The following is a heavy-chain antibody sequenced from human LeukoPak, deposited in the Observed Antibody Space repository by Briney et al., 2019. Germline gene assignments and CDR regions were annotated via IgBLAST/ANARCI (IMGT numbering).Heavy chain of an antibody. Sequence: SVKVSCKASGGTFSSYAISWVRQAPGQGLEWMGGIIPIFGTANYAQKFQGRVTNTRNTSISTAYMELSSLRSEDTAVYYCARDRYDFWSGSPPYYYMDVWGKGTTVTVSS. CDR1: GGTFSSYA. CDR3: ARDRYDFWSGSPPYYYMDV. V-gene: IGHV1-69*05. D-gene: IGHD3-3*01. J-gene: IGHJ6*03. CDR2: IIPIFGTA.